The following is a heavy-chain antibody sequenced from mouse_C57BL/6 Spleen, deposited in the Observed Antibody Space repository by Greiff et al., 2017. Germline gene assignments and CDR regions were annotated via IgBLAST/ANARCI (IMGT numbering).Heavy chain of an antibody. Sequence: QVQLQQPGAELVMPGASVKLSCKASGYTFTSYWMHWVKQRPGQGLEWIGEIDPSDSYTNYNQKFKGKSTLTVDKSSSTAYMQLSSLTSEDSAVYYCARPFYYGSMAYAMDYWGQGTSVTVSS. CDR3: ARPFYYGSMAYAMDY. CDR2: IDPSDSYT. D-gene: IGHD1-1*01. J-gene: IGHJ4*01. CDR1: GYTFTSYW. V-gene: IGHV1-69*01.